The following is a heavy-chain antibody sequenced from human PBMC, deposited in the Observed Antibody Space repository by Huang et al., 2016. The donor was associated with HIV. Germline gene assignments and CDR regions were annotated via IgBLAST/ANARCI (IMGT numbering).Heavy chain of an antibody. D-gene: IGHD6-19*01. J-gene: IGHJ4*02. CDR1: GGSFSGYY. V-gene: IGHV4-34*01. CDR3: AREGRSGWENLDY. Sequence: QVQLQQWGAGLLKPSETLSLTCAVYGGSFSGYYWSWIRQPPGKGLRWIGEINHRRSTNYNPSLKSRVTISVDTSKNQFSLKLSSVTAADTAVYYCAREGRSGWENLDYWGQGTLVTVSS. CDR2: INHRRST.